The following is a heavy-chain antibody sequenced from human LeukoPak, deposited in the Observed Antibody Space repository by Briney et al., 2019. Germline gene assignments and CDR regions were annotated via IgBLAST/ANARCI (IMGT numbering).Heavy chain of an antibody. Sequence: ASVKVSCKASGGTFSSYAISWVRQAPGQGLEWMGRIIPIFGTANYAQKFQGRVTITTDESTSTAYIELSSLRSEDTAVYYCARGHTYYDFWSGLVAEYFQHWGQGTLVTVSS. CDR2: IIPIFGTA. V-gene: IGHV1-69*05. D-gene: IGHD3-3*01. CDR3: ARGHTYYDFWSGLVAEYFQH. J-gene: IGHJ1*01. CDR1: GGTFSSYA.